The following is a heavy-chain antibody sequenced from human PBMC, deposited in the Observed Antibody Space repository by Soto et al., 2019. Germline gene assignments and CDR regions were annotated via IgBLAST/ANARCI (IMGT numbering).Heavy chain of an antibody. V-gene: IGHV3-23*01. CDR3: AKGAVVVAAKFDS. CDR2: ISSSGYST. Sequence: GSLRLSCAASGFTFKNYAMSWVRQAPGKGLEWVSAISSSGYSTYYADSVKGRFTISRDNSKNTVYLQMNNLRAEDTAVYYCAKGAVVVAAKFDSWGQGTLVTVS. CDR1: GFTFKNYA. D-gene: IGHD2-21*02. J-gene: IGHJ4*02.